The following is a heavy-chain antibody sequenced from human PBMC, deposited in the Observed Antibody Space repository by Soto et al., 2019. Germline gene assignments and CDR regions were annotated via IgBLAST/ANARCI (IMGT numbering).Heavy chain of an antibody. V-gene: IGHV1-69*06. CDR1: GGTFSSSA. D-gene: IGHD3-3*01. CDR2: IIPIFGTA. Sequence: QVQLVQSGAEVKKHGSSVKVSCKASGGTFSSSAISWVRQAPGQGLEWLGGIIPIFGTANYAQKFQGRVTITAEKTTSTAEMALSSLRSEETAVYYCARAPISGFWSGHYYFDYWGQGTLVTVS. J-gene: IGHJ4*02. CDR3: ARAPISGFWSGHYYFDY.